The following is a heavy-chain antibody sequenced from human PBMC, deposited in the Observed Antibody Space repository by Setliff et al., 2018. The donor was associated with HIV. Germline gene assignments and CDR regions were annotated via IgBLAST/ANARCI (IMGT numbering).Heavy chain of an antibody. V-gene: IGHV4-34*10. Sequence: SETLSLTCAVYSGSFSGYRWTWIRQSPGKGLEWIGSINHSGSTYCTPSLKSRVTMSVDTSKNHFSLKLSSVTAADTAMYFCARQPPLRVLQVWFDDYWGQGTLVTVSS. CDR3: ARQPPLRVLQVWFDDY. D-gene: IGHD3-10*01. CDR1: SGSFSGYR. J-gene: IGHJ4*02. CDR2: INHSGST.